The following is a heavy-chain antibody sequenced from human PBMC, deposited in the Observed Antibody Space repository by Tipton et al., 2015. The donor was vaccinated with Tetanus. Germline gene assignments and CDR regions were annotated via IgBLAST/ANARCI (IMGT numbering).Heavy chain of an antibody. CDR3: ARDGFYYGSGSYYRAF. J-gene: IGHJ4*02. Sequence: SLRLSCSGSGFTFSSYTFHWVRQAPGKGLDWVSAISSSSSYIYYADSVKGRFTIFRDNAKNSLYLQMNSLRPEDTAVYYCARDGFYYGSGSYYRAFWGQGTLVTVSP. D-gene: IGHD3-10*01. CDR1: GFTFSSYT. CDR2: ISSSSSYI. V-gene: IGHV3-21*01.